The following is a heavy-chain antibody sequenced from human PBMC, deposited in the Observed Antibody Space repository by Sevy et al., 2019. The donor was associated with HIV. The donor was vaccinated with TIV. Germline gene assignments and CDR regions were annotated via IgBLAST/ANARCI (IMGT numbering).Heavy chain of an antibody. Sequence: GESLKISCKISGYSFTSYCIGWVRQMTGKGLEWLGIFCPGDSDISHSPSFQGQVTISADKSISTVYLQWRSLKASDTAMYYCTRQGPSDGMDVWGRGTTVTVSS. CDR2: FCPGDSDI. J-gene: IGHJ6*02. V-gene: IGHV5-51*01. CDR1: GYSFTSYC. CDR3: TRQGPSDGMDV.